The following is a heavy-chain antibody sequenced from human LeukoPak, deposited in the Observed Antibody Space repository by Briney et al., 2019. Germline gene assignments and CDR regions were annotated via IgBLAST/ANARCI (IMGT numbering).Heavy chain of an antibody. CDR3: TSGYSGSYYRDY. V-gene: IGHV3-73*01. Sequence: GGSPRLSCAASGFTFSGSAMHWVRQASGKGLEWVGRIRSEANSYATAYAASVKGRFTISRDDSKNTAYLQMNSLKTEDTAVYYCTSGYSGSYYRDYWGQGTLVTVSS. CDR2: IRSEANSYAT. D-gene: IGHD1-26*01. J-gene: IGHJ4*02. CDR1: GFTFSGSA.